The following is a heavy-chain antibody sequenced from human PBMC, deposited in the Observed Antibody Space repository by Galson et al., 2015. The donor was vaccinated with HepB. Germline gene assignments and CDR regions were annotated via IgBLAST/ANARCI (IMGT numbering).Heavy chain of an antibody. Sequence: SLRLSCAASGFTVSSNYMSWVCQAPGKGLEWVSVIYSGGSTYYADSVKGRFTISRHNSKNTLYLQMNSLRAEDTAVYYCARAGDDYGDENLFDYWGQGTLVTVSS. D-gene: IGHD4-17*01. V-gene: IGHV3-53*04. CDR2: IYSGGST. CDR1: GFTVSSNY. J-gene: IGHJ4*02. CDR3: ARAGDDYGDENLFDY.